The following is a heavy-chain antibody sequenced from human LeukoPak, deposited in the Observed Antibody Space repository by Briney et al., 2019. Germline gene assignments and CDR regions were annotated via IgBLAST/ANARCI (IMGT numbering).Heavy chain of an antibody. CDR1: GFTFSSYA. CDR2: ISSNGGST. J-gene: IGHJ3*02. CDR3: ARGPRITMIVVVDGDAFDI. D-gene: IGHD3-22*01. V-gene: IGHV3-64*01. Sequence: GESLRLSCAASGFTFSSYAMHWVRQAPGKGLEYVSAISSNGGSTYYANSVKGRFTISRDNSKNTLYLQMGSLRAEDMAVYYCARGPRITMIVVVDGDAFDIWGQGTMVTVSS.